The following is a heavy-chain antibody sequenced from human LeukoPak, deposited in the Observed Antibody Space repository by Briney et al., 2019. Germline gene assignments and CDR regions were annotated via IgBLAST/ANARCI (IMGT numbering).Heavy chain of an antibody. V-gene: IGHV1-69*13. Sequence: ASVKVSCKASGYTFSSYAISWVRQAPGQGLEWMGGIIPIFGTANYAQKFQGRVTITADESTSTAYMELSSLRSEDTAVYYCARLSTGYSGYDAVYYGMDVWGQGTTVTVSS. CDR1: GYTFSSYA. CDR3: ARLSTGYSGYDAVYYGMDV. D-gene: IGHD5-12*01. J-gene: IGHJ6*02. CDR2: IIPIFGTA.